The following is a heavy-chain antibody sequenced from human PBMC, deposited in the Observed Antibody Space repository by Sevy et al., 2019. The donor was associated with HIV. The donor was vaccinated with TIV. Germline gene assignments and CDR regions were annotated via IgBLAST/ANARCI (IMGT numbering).Heavy chain of an antibody. Sequence: SETLSLTCSVSGVSISGYYWSWIRQPPGKGLEWIGYIYYNGRTNYKPSLKSRVTISVDTSKNQFSLKVNSVTAADTAVYYCARAYSEYDYGMDVWGQGTTVTVSS. J-gene: IGHJ6*02. D-gene: IGHD4-4*01. CDR2: IYYNGRT. V-gene: IGHV4-59*01. CDR3: ARAYSEYDYGMDV. CDR1: GVSISGYY.